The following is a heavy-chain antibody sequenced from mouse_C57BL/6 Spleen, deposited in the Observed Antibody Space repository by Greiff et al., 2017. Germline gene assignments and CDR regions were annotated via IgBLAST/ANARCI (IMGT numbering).Heavy chain of an antibody. CDR1: GFNIKDDY. D-gene: IGHD1-1*01. CDR2: IDPESGDT. CDR3: TTYGSRYFDV. V-gene: IGHV14-4*01. Sequence: VQLQQSGAELVRPGASVKLSCTASGFNIKDDYMHWVKQRPEQGLEWIGWIDPESGDTEYASKFQGKATITADTSSNTAYLQLSSLTSEDTAVYYCTTYGSRYFDVWGTGTTVTVSS. J-gene: IGHJ1*03.